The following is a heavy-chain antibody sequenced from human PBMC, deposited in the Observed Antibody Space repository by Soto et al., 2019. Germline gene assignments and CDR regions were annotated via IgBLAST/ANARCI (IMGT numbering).Heavy chain of an antibody. V-gene: IGHV1-46*01. CDR2: INPGYPAGRST. J-gene: IGHJ6*02. Sequence: SVKVSCKASGCTLTTFFMHWVREAPIQGLGWMGVINPGYPAGRSTTYAQKFQGRVTMTTDTSTSTVYMELSRLRSDDTAVYYCAREAIVAGATTGMDVWGQGTTVTVSS. CDR1: GCTLTTFF. D-gene: IGHD1-26*01. CDR3: AREAIVAGATTGMDV.